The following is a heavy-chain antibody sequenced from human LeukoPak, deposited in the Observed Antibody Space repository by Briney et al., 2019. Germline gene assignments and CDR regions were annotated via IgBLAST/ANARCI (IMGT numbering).Heavy chain of an antibody. J-gene: IGHJ3*02. V-gene: IGHV3-33*01. CDR3: ARNVQTYYDILTENAFHI. Sequence: GGSLTLSCAASGFTFSSYGMHWVRQAQGKGLEWVAVMWYDGSNKYYADSAQDRLTISRDNSKNTLYLQMNSLRAEDTAVYYCARNVQTYYDILTENAFHIWGQGTMVTVSS. CDR2: MWYDGSNK. CDR1: GFTFSSYG. D-gene: IGHD3-9*01.